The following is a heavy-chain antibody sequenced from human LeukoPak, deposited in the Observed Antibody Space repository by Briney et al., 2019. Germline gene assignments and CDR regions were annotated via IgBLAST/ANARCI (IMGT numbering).Heavy chain of an antibody. CDR3: ARDRNHYYGSGSYYNGYYYYGMDV. V-gene: IGHV1-69*04. J-gene: IGHJ6*02. CDR1: GGTFSSYA. D-gene: IGHD3-10*01. Sequence: EASVKVSCKSSGGTFSSYAIRWVRPAPGQGLEWMGRIIPILGIANYAQKFQGRVTITADKSTSTAYMELSSLRSEDTAVYYCARDRNHYYGSGSYYNGYYYYGMDVWGQGTTVTVSS. CDR2: IIPILGIA.